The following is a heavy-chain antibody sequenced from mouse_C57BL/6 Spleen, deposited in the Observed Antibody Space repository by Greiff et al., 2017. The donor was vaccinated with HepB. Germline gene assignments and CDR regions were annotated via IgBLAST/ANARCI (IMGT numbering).Heavy chain of an antibody. J-gene: IGHJ3*01. Sequence: EVQLQHSGAELVRPGASVKLSCTASGFNIKDYYMHWVTQRPEQGLEWIGRVDPEDGDTEYAPKFQGKATMTADTSSNTSYLQLSSLPSEDTAVYYCTTLYYYGSGAYWGQGTLVTVSA. V-gene: IGHV14-1*01. CDR1: GFNIKDYY. CDR2: VDPEDGDT. D-gene: IGHD1-1*01. CDR3: TTLYYYGSGAY.